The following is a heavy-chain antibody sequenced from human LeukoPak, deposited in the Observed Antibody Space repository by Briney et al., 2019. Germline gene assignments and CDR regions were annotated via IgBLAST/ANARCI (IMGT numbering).Heavy chain of an antibody. CDR1: GLTFSSYS. V-gene: IGHV3-21*01. Sequence: GGSLRLSCAASGLTFSSYSMNWVRQAPGKGLEWVSSISSSSSYIYYADSVKGRFTISRDNAKNSLYLQMNSLRAEDTAVYYCARGGYCSSTSCYASYWGQGTLVTVSS. CDR3: ARGGYCSSTSCYASY. CDR2: ISSSSSYI. J-gene: IGHJ4*02. D-gene: IGHD2-2*03.